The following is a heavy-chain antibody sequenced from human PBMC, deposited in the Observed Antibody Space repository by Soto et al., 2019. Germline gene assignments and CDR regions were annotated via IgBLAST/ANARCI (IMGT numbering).Heavy chain of an antibody. Sequence: GSLRLSCATSGFTFSGYAMTWVRQAPGKGLNWVSAITSGGDTFFADSVKGRFTISRDHSKNTFYLQMNSLTAEDTAIYFCARGRYYDSPQDLWGRGTQVTVSS. CDR1: GFTFSGYA. CDR3: ARGRYYDSPQDL. V-gene: IGHV3-23*01. J-gene: IGHJ5*02. D-gene: IGHD3-10*01. CDR2: ITSGGDT.